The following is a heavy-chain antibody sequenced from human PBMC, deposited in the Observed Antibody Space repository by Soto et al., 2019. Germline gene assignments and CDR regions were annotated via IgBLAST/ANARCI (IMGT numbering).Heavy chain of an antibody. CDR1: GFTFSSYW. J-gene: IGHJ6*02. D-gene: IGHD3-3*01. Sequence: GGSLRLSCAASGFTFSSYWMSWVRQAPGKGLEWVANIKQDGSGKYYVDSVKGRFTISRDNAKNSLYLQMNSLRAEDTAVYYCARENTIFGVVRMDVWGQGTTVTVSS. CDR3: ARENTIFGVVRMDV. V-gene: IGHV3-7*01. CDR2: IKQDGSGK.